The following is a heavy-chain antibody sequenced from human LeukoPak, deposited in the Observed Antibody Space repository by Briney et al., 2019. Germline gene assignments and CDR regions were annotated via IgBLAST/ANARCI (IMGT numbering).Heavy chain of an antibody. D-gene: IGHD1-1*01. V-gene: IGHV3-7*01. J-gene: IGHJ4*02. CDR1: GFISSSNW. CDR3: ARDVGSGHFDY. Sequence: SGGSLRLSCAASGFISSSNWMSWVRQSPTRGLEWVANINLDGGGKFYVDSVKDRFTISRDNAKNSLYLQMNSLRADDTAVYFCARDVGSGHFDYWGQGTLVTVSS. CDR2: INLDGGGK.